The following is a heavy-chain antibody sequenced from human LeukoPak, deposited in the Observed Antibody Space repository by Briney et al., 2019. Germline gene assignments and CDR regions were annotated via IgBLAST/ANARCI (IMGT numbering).Heavy chain of an antibody. CDR2: INWNGGST. V-gene: IGHV3-20*04. J-gene: IGHJ4*02. Sequence: GGSLRLSCAASGFTFDDYGMSWVRQAPGKGLEWVSGINWNGGSTGYADSVKGRFTISRDNAENSLYLQMNSLRAEDTALYYCARVTLDYYDSSGYYPFAAFDYWGQGTLVTVSS. CDR3: ARVTLDYYDSSGYYPFAAFDY. D-gene: IGHD3-22*01. CDR1: GFTFDDYG.